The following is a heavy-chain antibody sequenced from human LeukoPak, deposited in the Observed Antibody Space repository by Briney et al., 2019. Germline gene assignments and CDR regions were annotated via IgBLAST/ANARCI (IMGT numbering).Heavy chain of an antibody. J-gene: IGHJ4*02. V-gene: IGHV3-7*03. D-gene: IGHD2-2*01. CDR3: ARVRSSFDY. CDR1: GFTFSSSW. CDR2: IKEDGSEK. Sequence: GGSLRLSCEASGFTFSSSWMTWVRQAPGKGLEWVANIKEDGSEKYYVDSVKGRFTISRDNAKNSLYLQMNSLRAEDTAVYYCARVRSSFDYWGQGTLVTVSS.